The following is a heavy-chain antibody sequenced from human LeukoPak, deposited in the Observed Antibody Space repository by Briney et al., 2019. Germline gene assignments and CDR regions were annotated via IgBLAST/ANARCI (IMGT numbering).Heavy chain of an antibody. J-gene: IGHJ4*02. V-gene: IGHV1-46*01. CDR3: ARWAQTNGFLDY. Sequence: ASVKVSCKVSGYTLTELSMHWVRQAPGQGLEWMGVINPSGGSTSYTQKFQGRVTMTRDTSTSTVYMELSSLRSEDTAVYYCARWAQTNGFLDYWGQGTLVTVSS. CDR1: GYTLTELS. D-gene: IGHD1-7*01. CDR2: INPSGGST.